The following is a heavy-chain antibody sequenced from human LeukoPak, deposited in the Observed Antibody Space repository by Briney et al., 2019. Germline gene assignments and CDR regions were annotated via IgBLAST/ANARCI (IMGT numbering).Heavy chain of an antibody. CDR2: ISPDGETT. CDR1: GFTFSSIS. V-gene: IGHV3-21*06. Sequence: GGSLRLSCEASGFTFSSISMNWVRQAPGKGLEWVSSISPDGETTYHADSVKGRFTTSRDNAKSSLYLQMNSLRAEDTALYYCTRDLPVPSLVRGIIIYGLIDYWSQGTLVTVSS. CDR3: TRDLPVPSLVRGIIIYGLIDY. D-gene: IGHD3-10*01. J-gene: IGHJ4*02.